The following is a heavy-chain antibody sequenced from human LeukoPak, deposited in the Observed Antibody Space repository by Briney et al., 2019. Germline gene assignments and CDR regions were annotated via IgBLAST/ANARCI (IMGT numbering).Heavy chain of an antibody. CDR2: IKQDGSEK. Sequence: QPGGSLRLSCAASGFTFSSYWMSWVRQAPGKGLEWVANIKQDGSEKYYVDSVKGRFTISRDNSKNTLYLQMHSLRAEDTAVYYCAKLGGITMIVVVLVYWGQGTLVTVSS. J-gene: IGHJ4*02. D-gene: IGHD3-22*01. CDR1: GFTFSSYW. V-gene: IGHV3-7*03. CDR3: AKLGGITMIVVVLVY.